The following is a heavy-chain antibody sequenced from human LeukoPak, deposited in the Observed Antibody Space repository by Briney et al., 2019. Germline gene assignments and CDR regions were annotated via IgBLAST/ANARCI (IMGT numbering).Heavy chain of an antibody. J-gene: IGHJ4*02. Sequence: PSETLSLTCTVSGGSISSSSYYWGWIRQPPGKGLEWIGEINHSGSTNYNPSLKSRVTISVDTSKNQFSLKLSSVTAADTAVYYCARSSGYYGSGSYYNSQCFDYWGQGTLVTVSS. CDR1: GGSISSSSYY. CDR3: ARSSGYYGSGSYYNSQCFDY. V-gene: IGHV4-39*07. D-gene: IGHD3-10*01. CDR2: INHSGST.